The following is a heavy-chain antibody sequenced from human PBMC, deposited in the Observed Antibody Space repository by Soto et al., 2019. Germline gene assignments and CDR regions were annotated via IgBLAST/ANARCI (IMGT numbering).Heavy chain of an antibody. CDR3: SRAVAVAADFDY. Sequence: QVQLVQSGAEEKKPAASVKVSCKASGYTFTGYAMHWVRQAPGQRLEWMGWINAGNGNTKYSQKFQGRVTITRDTAASTAYMELSSLRSEYTVVYYCSRAVAVAADFDYWGQGTLVTVSS. CDR1: GYTFTGYA. D-gene: IGHD6-19*01. V-gene: IGHV1-3*05. J-gene: IGHJ4*02. CDR2: INAGNGNT.